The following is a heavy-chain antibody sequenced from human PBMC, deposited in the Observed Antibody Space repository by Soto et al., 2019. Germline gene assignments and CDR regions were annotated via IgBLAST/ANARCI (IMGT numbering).Heavy chain of an antibody. CDR2: TYYGSKWYN. CDR1: GDSVSSNSAA. Sequence: QSQTLSLTCAISGDSVSSNSAAWNWIRQSPSRGLEWLGRTYYGSKWYNDYAVSVKSRITINPDTSKNQFSLQLNSVTPEDTAVYYCARGSYSSSWRTTFDYWGQGTLVTVSS. D-gene: IGHD6-13*01. CDR3: ARGSYSSSWRTTFDY. J-gene: IGHJ4*02. V-gene: IGHV6-1*01.